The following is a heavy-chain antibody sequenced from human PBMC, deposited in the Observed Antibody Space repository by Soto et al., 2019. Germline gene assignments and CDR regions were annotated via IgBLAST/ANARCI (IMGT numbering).Heavy chain of an antibody. CDR1: GGSISSGGYY. CDR2: IYYSGST. Sequence: QVQLQESGPGLVKPSQTLSLTCTVPGGSISSGGYYWSWIRQHPGKGLEWIGYIYYSGSTYYNPCFKRRVIIAVDTSKNQFSLKLSSVTAADTAVYYCAREGPLDDFWSGYYAPWGQGTLVTVSS. V-gene: IGHV4-31*03. J-gene: IGHJ5*02. CDR3: AREGPLDDFWSGYYAP. D-gene: IGHD3-3*01.